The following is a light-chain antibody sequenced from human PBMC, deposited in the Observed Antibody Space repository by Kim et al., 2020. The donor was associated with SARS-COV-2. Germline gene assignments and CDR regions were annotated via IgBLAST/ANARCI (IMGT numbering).Light chain of an antibody. CDR3: QAWDSSQGV. V-gene: IGLV3-1*01. CDR2: QDS. CDR1: KLGDKY. Sequence: SYELTQPPSVSVSPGQTASITCSGDKLGDKYACWYQQKPGQSPVLVIYQDSKRPSGIPERFSGSNSGNTATLTISGTQAMDEADYYCQAWDSSQGVFGGG. J-gene: IGLJ2*01.